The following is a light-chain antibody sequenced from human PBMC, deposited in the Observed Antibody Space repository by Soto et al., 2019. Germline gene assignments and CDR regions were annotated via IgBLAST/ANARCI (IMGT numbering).Light chain of an antibody. CDR1: SSDVGAYNF. V-gene: IGLV2-14*01. Sequence: QSALTQPASVSGSPGQSITISCTGTSSDVGAYNFVSWYQQFPGKAPKLMIYKVSNRPSGVSDRFSGSKSGNTASLIISGLQAEDEADYYCGSYAGSNSVVFGGGTKLTVL. J-gene: IGLJ3*02. CDR2: KVS. CDR3: GSYAGSNSVV.